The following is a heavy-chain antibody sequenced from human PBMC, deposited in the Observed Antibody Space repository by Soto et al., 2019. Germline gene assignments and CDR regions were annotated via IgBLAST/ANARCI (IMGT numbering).Heavy chain of an antibody. Sequence: ASVKVSCKGSGYTLTELSMHWVRQAPGKGLEWMGGFDPEDGETIYAQKFQGRVTMTEDTSTDTAYMELSSLRSEDTAVYYCATATSRICSSTSCYRAGFDPWGQGTLVTVSS. CDR3: ATATSRICSSTSCYRAGFDP. CDR1: GYTLTELS. J-gene: IGHJ5*02. V-gene: IGHV1-24*01. D-gene: IGHD2-2*01. CDR2: FDPEDGET.